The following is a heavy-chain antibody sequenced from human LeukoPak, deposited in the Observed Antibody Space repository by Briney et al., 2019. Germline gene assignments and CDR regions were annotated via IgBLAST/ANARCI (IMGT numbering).Heavy chain of an antibody. D-gene: IGHD6-13*01. J-gene: IGHJ5*02. CDR2: ISYDGSNK. CDR3: ASRIAAAGA. V-gene: IGHV3-30-3*01. CDR1: GFTFSSYA. Sequence: GGSLRLSCAASGFTFSSYATHWVRQAPGKGLEWVAVISYDGSNKYYADSVKGRFTISRDNSKNTLYLQMNSLRAEDTAVYYCASRIAAAGAWGQGTLVTVSS.